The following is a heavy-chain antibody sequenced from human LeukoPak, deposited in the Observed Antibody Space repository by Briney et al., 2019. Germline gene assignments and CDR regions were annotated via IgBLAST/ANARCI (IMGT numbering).Heavy chain of an antibody. Sequence: ASVKVSCKASGYTFTGYYMHWVRQAPGQGLEWVGWINPNSGGTNYAQKFQGRVTMTRDTSISTAYMELSRLRSDDTAVYYCARDKESYSGSYSFDYWGQGTLVTVSS. D-gene: IGHD1-26*01. CDR1: GYTFTGYY. CDR3: ARDKESYSGSYSFDY. CDR2: INPNSGGT. J-gene: IGHJ4*02. V-gene: IGHV1-2*02.